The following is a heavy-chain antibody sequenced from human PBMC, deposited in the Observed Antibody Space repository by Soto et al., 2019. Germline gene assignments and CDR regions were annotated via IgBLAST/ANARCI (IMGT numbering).Heavy chain of an antibody. CDR1: GFTFSDYG. J-gene: IGHJ6*02. Sequence: ESGGGVVQPGMSLRLSCEVSGFTFSDYGMHWVRQAPGKGLEWVTLISYDGVHKYYADSVKGRFTISRDNSKNTLYLQVSSLRPDDTAVYYCAKDRAGYSRGMDVWGQGTTVTVSS. CDR2: ISYDGVHK. D-gene: IGHD6-13*01. CDR3: AKDRAGYSRGMDV. V-gene: IGHV3-30*18.